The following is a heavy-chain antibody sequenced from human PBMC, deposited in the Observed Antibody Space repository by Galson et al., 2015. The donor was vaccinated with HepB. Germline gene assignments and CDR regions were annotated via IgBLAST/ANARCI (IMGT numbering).Heavy chain of an antibody. CDR3: ARGGGTGNYEYWGAFDI. CDR1: GGSIGSHY. V-gene: IGHV4-59*08. D-gene: IGHD3-10*01. CDR2: MYYSGST. J-gene: IGHJ3*02. Sequence: SEPLSLTCTVSGGSIGSHYWSWIRQPPGKGLAWIGYMYYSGSTNYNPSLKSRVTISVDTSKKKFSLNLTSMTAADTAVYYCARGGGTGNYEYWGAFDIWGQGTMVTVSS.